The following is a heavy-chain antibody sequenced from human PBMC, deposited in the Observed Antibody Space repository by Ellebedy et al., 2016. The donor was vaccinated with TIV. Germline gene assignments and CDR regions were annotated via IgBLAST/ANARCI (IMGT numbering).Heavy chain of an antibody. CDR1: GFSFRSYW. CDR3: ARPAAAYSSSWYDFDC. V-gene: IGHV3-21*01. J-gene: IGHJ4*02. Sequence: GESLKISCVASGFSFRSYWMNWVRQAPGKGLEWVSSISSSGTYIHNADSVKGRFIISRDNAKNSLYLQMNSLRVEDTAIYYCARPAAAYSSSWYDFDCWGQGTLVTVSS. D-gene: IGHD6-13*01. CDR2: ISSSGTYI.